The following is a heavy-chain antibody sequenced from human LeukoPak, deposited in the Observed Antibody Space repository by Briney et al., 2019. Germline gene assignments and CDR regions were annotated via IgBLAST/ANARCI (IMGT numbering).Heavy chain of an antibody. J-gene: IGHJ6*03. V-gene: IGHV3-23*01. CDR2: ISGSVGST. CDR1: GFTFSSYG. D-gene: IGHD3-22*01. CDR3: ASKDYYDSSGPNYYYYMDV. Sequence: GGTLRLSCAASGFTFSSYGMSWVRQAPGGGLECVSAISGSVGSTYYADSVKGRFTISRDNSKNTMYLQMNSLRAEDTAVYYCASKDYYDSSGPNYYYYMDVWGKGTTVTTSS.